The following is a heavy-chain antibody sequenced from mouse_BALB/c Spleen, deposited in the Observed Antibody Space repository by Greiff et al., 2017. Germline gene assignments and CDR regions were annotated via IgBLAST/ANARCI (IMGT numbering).Heavy chain of an antibody. D-gene: IGHD2-3*01. J-gene: IGHJ2*01. CDR2: IWSGGST. V-gene: IGHV2-4-1*01. CDR1: GFSLTSYG. CDR3: ARIYDGYFDY. Sequence: VQLQQSGPGLVQPSQSLSITCTVSGFSLTSYGVHWVRQSPGKGLEWLRVIWSGGSTDYNAAFISRLSISKDNSKSQVFFKINSLQADDTAIYYCARIYDGYFDYWGQGTTLTVSS.